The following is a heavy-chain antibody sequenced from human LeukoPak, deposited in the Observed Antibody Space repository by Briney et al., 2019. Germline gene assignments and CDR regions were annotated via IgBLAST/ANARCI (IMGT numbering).Heavy chain of an antibody. CDR1: GFTFSNAW. D-gene: IGHD3-22*01. Sequence: GGSLRLSCAASGFTFSNAWMSWVRQAPGKGLEWVGRIKRKTDGGTTNYAAPVKGRFTISRDDSKNTLYLQMNSLKTEDTAVYYCTAGDYYDSSGVSPLRGDIWGQGTMATVSS. CDR2: IKRKTDGGTT. CDR3: TAGDYYDSSGVSPLRGDI. V-gene: IGHV3-15*01. J-gene: IGHJ3*02.